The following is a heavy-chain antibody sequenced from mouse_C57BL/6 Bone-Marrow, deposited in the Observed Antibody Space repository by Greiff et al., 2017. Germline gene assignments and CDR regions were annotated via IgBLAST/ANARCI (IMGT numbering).Heavy chain of an antibody. CDR1: GYAFSSSW. CDR2: IYPGDGDT. Sequence: VHLVESGPELVKPGASVKISCKASGYAFSSSWMNWVKQRPGKGLEWIGRIYPGDGDTNYNGKFKGKATLTADKSSSTAYMQLSSLTSEDSAVYFCARSHGSSPSFAYWGQGTLVTVSA. J-gene: IGHJ3*01. D-gene: IGHD1-1*01. V-gene: IGHV1-82*01. CDR3: ARSHGSSPSFAY.